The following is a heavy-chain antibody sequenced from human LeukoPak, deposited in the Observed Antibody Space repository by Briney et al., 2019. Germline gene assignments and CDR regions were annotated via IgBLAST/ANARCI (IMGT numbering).Heavy chain of an antibody. J-gene: IGHJ4*01. CDR3: AKNXWLRSXGLXGDY. V-gene: IGHV3-23*01. CDR1: GFTFSSYA. D-gene: IGHD5-12*01. Sequence: GGSLRLSCVASGFTFSSYAMTWFRQAPGKGLEWVSSFSGGDGSPYHADSVKGRFTISRDNSKSTLYLQMNSLRAEDTAIYYCAKNXWLRSXGLXGDYWGXXAXVXVSS. CDR2: FSGGDGSP.